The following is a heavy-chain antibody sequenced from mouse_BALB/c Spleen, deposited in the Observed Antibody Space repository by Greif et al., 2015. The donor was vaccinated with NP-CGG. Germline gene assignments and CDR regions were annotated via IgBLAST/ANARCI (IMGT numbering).Heavy chain of an antibody. V-gene: IGHV1-77*01. CDR1: GYTFTDYV. Sequence: QVHVKQSGPELVKPGASVKMSCKASGYTFTDYVISWVKQRTGQGLEWIGEIYPGSGSTYYNEKFKGKATLTADKSSNTAYMQLSSLTSEDSAVYFCARSTTYYGNPYWYFDVWGAGTTVTVSS. D-gene: IGHD2-10*01. CDR3: ARSTTYYGNPYWYFDV. CDR2: IYPGSGST. J-gene: IGHJ1*01.